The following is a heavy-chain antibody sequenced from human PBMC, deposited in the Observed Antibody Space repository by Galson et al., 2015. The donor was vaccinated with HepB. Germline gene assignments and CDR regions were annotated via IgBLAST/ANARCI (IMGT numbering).Heavy chain of an antibody. CDR3: VKDDGFGELLNPPIDY. Sequence: SLRLSCAASGFTFSSYAMHWVRQAPGKGLEYVSAISSNGGSTYYADSVKGRFTISRDNSKNTLYLQMSSLRAEDTAVYYCVKDDGFGELLNPPIDYWGQGTLVTVSS. J-gene: IGHJ4*02. D-gene: IGHD3-10*01. CDR1: GFTFSSYA. V-gene: IGHV3-64D*06. CDR2: ISSNGGST.